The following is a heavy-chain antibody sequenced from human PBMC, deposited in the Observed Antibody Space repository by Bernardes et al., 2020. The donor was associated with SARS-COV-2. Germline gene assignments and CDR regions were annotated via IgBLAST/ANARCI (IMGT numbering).Heavy chain of an antibody. J-gene: IGHJ4*02. CDR2: INPDDSTT. Sequence: WGSLRLSCAVSGFTLGSYWMHWARQAPGKGLVWVSRINPDDSTTTYADSVKGRFTVSRDNAENTLYLQMNILRADDTAVYYCTRGGYEPFDYWGQGTLVTVS. D-gene: IGHD5-12*01. CDR3: TRGGYEPFDY. V-gene: IGHV3-74*01. CDR1: GFTLGSYW.